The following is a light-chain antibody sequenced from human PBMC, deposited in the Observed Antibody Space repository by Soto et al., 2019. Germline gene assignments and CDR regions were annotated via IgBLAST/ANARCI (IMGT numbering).Light chain of an antibody. CDR2: AAS. V-gene: IGKV1-39*01. J-gene: IGKJ1*01. Sequence: IHITQSPSSLSASVGDRVTITCRASQGIENDLGWYQQKPGKAPKALIYAASTLQSGVPSRFSGSGSGTDFTLTISSLQTEDFATYYCQQSYSTPRTFGQGTKVDIK. CDR3: QQSYSTPRT. CDR1: QGIEND.